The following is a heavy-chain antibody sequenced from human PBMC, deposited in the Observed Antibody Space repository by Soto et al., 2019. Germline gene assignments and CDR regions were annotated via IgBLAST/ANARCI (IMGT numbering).Heavy chain of an antibody. Sequence: SETLSLTCTVSGVSINNYYWTWIRQPAGKRLEWIGRIYSSGSTDYNPSLKSRVTMSADTSKNQFSLKLNSVTAADTAVYYCAIGSGWQDLDYWGQGTLVTVSS. V-gene: IGHV4-4*07. CDR3: AIGSGWQDLDY. CDR1: GVSINNYY. D-gene: IGHD6-19*01. CDR2: IYSSGST. J-gene: IGHJ4*02.